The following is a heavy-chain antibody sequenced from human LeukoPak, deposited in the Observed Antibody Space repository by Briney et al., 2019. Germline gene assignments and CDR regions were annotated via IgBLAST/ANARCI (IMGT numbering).Heavy chain of an antibody. J-gene: IGHJ4*02. V-gene: IGHV3-74*01. D-gene: IGHD3-22*01. CDR2: INHDGSST. CDR1: GFTFSNNE. CDR3: ARAPYSSGRNYYFDY. Sequence: GGSLRLSCAASGFTFSNNEMNWVRQAPGKGLVWVSRINHDGSSTTYADSVKGRFTISRDNAKNTLYLQMNSLRAEDTAVYYCARAPYSSGRNYYFDYWGQGTLVTVSS.